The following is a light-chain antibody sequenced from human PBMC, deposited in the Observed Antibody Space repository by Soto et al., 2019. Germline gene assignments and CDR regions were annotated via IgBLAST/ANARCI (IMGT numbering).Light chain of an antibody. CDR3: QQYNNMWT. J-gene: IGKJ1*01. Sequence: DIQMTQSPSTLSASVGDRVTITCRASQSISEWLAWYQQKPGRAPKLLICHASRLGTGVPSRFSGSGSGTEFTLTITSLQPDDFGTYYCQQYNNMWTFGQGTKVDIK. V-gene: IGKV1-5*01. CDR2: HAS. CDR1: QSISEW.